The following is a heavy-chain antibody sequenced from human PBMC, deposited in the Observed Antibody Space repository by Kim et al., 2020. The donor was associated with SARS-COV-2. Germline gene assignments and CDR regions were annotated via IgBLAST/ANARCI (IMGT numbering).Heavy chain of an antibody. Sequence: SETLSLTCAVYGGSFSGYYWSWIRQPPGKGLEWIGEINHSGSTNYNPSLKSRVTISVDTSKNQFSLKLSSVTAADTAVYYCARGRRLEYDILTGYYYFDYWGQGTLVTVSS. D-gene: IGHD3-9*01. J-gene: IGHJ4*02. CDR3: ARGRRLEYDILTGYYYFDY. CDR1: GGSFSGYY. V-gene: IGHV4-34*01. CDR2: INHSGST.